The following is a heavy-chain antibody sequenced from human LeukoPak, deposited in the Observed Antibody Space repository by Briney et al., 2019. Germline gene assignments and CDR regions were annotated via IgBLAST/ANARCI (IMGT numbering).Heavy chain of an antibody. CDR1: GGSISSSSYY. D-gene: IGHD5-18*01. CDR3: ARQRAPLYSYGEDFDY. CDR2: IYYSGST. J-gene: IGHJ4*02. V-gene: IGHV4-39*07. Sequence: PSETLSLTCTVSGGSISSSSYYWGWIRQPPGKGLEWIGSIYYSGSTYYNPSLKSRVTISVDTSKNQFSLKLSSVTAADTAVYYCARQRAPLYSYGEDFDYWGQGTLVTVSS.